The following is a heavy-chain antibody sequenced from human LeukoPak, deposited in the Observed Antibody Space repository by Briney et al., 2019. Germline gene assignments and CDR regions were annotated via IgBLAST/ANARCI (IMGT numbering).Heavy chain of an antibody. J-gene: IGHJ4*02. D-gene: IGHD5-12*01. V-gene: IGHV4-59*08. Sequence: SETLSLTCTVSGVSISSYYWSWIRQPPGKGLEWIGYFYYSGSTNYNPSLKSRVTMTVDTSKNQFSLKLSSATAADTAVYYCARTTSGRLFKLDYWGQGTLVTVSS. CDR2: FYYSGST. CDR1: GVSISSYY. CDR3: ARTTSGRLFKLDY.